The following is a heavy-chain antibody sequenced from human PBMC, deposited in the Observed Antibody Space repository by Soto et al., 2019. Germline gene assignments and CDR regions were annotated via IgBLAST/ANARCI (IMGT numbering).Heavy chain of an antibody. Sequence: QLQLQESGSGLVKPSQTLSLTCAVSGGSISSGGYSWSWIRQPPGKGLEWNGYIYHSGSTYYNPPLKSRVTISVDRAKNQFSLKLSSVTAADTAVYYCARAGLGRDAFDIWGQGTMVTVSS. V-gene: IGHV4-30-2*01. CDR1: GGSISSGGYS. CDR3: ARAGLGRDAFDI. D-gene: IGHD3-10*01. J-gene: IGHJ3*02. CDR2: IYHSGST.